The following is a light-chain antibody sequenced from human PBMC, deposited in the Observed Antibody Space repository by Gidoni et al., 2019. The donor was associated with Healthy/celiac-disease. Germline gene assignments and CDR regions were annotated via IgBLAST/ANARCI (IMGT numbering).Light chain of an antibody. J-gene: IGLJ3*02. CDR1: PSNIGKNT. CDR3: EAWDDTLNGRV. Sequence: QSELTQSPSASGTPGQRVTISCSGRPSNIGKNTVNWYQQLPGAAPKLLIYNNHLRPSGVPDRFSASKSGTSASLAISGLQSADEADYYCEAWDDTLNGRVFGGGTKVTVL. V-gene: IGLV1-44*01. CDR2: NNH.